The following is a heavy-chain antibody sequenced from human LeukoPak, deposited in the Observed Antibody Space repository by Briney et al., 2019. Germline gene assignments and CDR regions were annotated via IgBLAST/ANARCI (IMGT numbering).Heavy chain of an antibody. V-gene: IGHV1-18*01. J-gene: IGHJ6*02. CDR1: GYTFTSYG. Sequence: GASVKVSCTASGYTFTSYGISWVRQAPGQGLEWMGWISAYNGNTNYAQKLQGRVTMTTGTSTSTAYMELRSLRSDDTAVYYCARSDLYCSSTSCYYSAGYYGMDVWGQGTTVTVSS. CDR3: ARSDLYCSSTSCYYSAGYYGMDV. D-gene: IGHD2-2*01. CDR2: ISAYNGNT.